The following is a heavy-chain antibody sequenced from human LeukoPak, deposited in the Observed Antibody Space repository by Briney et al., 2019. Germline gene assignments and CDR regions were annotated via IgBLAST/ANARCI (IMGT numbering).Heavy chain of an antibody. D-gene: IGHD5-12*01. CDR1: GDSTSSSTYY. CDR3: ATHRRSGSGGSENAFEI. J-gene: IGHJ3*02. CDR2: IYDSGTT. Sequence: SETLSLTCTFSGDSTSSSTYYWDWIRQAPGKGLGGIGNIYDSGTTHYNPSLKSRVTISGDTSKNQFSLKLNSVTAADTAIYYCATHRRSGSGGSENAFEIWGQGTMVTVSS. V-gene: IGHV4-39*01.